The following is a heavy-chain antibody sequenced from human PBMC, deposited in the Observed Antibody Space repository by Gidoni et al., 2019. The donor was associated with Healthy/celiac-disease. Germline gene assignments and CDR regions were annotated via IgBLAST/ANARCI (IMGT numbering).Heavy chain of an antibody. D-gene: IGHD3-9*01. CDR1: GYTFTGYY. V-gene: IGHV1-2*06. Sequence: QVQLVQSGAEVKKPGASVKVSCTASGYTFTGYYMPWVRQAPGQGLEWMGRINPNSGGTNYAQKFQGRVTMTRDTSISTAYMELSRLRSDDTAVYYCARTMYYDILTGYRYYYYGMDVWGQGTTVTVSS. CDR3: ARTMYYDILTGYRYYYYGMDV. J-gene: IGHJ6*02. CDR2: INPNSGGT.